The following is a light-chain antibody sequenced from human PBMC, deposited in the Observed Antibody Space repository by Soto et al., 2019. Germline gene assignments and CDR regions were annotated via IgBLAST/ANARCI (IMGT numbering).Light chain of an antibody. CDR1: SSDIGAYNH. J-gene: IGLJ2*01. Sequence: QSALTQPPSASGSPGQSVTISCTGTSSDIGAYNHVSWYQQHPGKAPRFIIYEVSQRPSGVPDRFSGSKSGNTASLTVSGLQADDEADYYCSSYAGSNGPVIFGSGTKLTVL. V-gene: IGLV2-8*01. CDR2: EVS. CDR3: SSYAGSNGPVI.